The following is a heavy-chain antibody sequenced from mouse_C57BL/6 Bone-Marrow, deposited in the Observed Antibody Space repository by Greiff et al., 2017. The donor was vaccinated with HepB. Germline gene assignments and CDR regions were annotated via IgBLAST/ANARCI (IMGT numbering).Heavy chain of an antibody. J-gene: IGHJ4*01. D-gene: IGHD1-1*01. Sequence: VQLQQSGAELARPGASVKLSCKASGYTFTSYGISWVKQRTGQGLEWIGEIYPRSGNTYYNEKFKGKATLTADKSSSTASMELRSLTSEDSAVYFCAREGYYGRGAMDYWGQGTSVTVSS. V-gene: IGHV1-81*01. CDR3: AREGYYGRGAMDY. CDR2: IYPRSGNT. CDR1: GYTFTSYG.